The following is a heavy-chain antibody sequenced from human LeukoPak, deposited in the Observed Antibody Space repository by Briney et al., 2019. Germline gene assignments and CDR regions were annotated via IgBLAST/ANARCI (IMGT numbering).Heavy chain of an antibody. V-gene: IGHV1-3*01. J-gene: IGHJ5*02. Sequence: ASVKVSCKASGYTFTSYAMHWVRQAPGQRLEWMGWINAGNGNTKYSQKFQGRVTMTTDTSTSTACMELRSLRSDDTAVYYCARAVRGNWFDPWGQGTLVTVSS. CDR1: GYTFTSYA. CDR3: ARAVRGNWFDP. CDR2: INAGNGNT.